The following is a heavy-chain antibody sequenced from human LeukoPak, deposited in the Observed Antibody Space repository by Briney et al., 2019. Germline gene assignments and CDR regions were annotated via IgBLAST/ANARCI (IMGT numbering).Heavy chain of an antibody. Sequence: ASVKVSCKASGYTFTGYYMHWLRQAPGQGLEWMGWINPNSGGTNYAQKFQGRVTMTRDTSISTAYMELSRLRSDDTAVYYCARVPDCGGDCSAYYFDYWGQGTLVTVSS. J-gene: IGHJ4*02. CDR2: INPNSGGT. D-gene: IGHD2-21*02. V-gene: IGHV1-2*02. CDR1: GYTFTGYY. CDR3: ARVPDCGGDCSAYYFDY.